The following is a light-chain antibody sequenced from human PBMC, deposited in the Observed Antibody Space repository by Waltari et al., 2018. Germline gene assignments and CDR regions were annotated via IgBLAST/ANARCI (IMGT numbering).Light chain of an antibody. CDR2: GST. CDR3: QSYDTSLSVV. Sequence: QSVLTQPPSASGAPGQRVTIPCTGSGPNNGAGYDVHWYQQLPRAAPKLLIYGSTSRPLGVPARFFGSTSGTSASLAITGLQAEDEADYYCQSYDTSLSVVFGGGTKLTVL. V-gene: IGLV1-40*01. J-gene: IGLJ3*02. CDR1: GPNNGAGYD.